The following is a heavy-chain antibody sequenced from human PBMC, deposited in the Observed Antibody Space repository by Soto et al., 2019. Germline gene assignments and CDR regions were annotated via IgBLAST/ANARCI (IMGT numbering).Heavy chain of an antibody. CDR3: ARREYNWNDSEIFDY. CDR1: GGSISSSSYY. J-gene: IGHJ4*02. CDR2: IYYSGST. D-gene: IGHD1-20*01. V-gene: IGHV4-39*01. Sequence: SETLSLTCTVSGGSISSSSYYWGWIRQPPGKGLEWIGSIYYSGSTYYNPSLKSRVTISVDTSKNQFSLKLSSVTAADTAVYYCARREYNWNDSEIFDYWGQGTLVTVSS.